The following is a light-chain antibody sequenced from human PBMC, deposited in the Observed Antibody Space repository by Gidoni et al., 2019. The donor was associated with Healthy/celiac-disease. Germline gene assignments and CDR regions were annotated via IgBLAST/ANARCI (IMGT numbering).Light chain of an antibody. V-gene: IGKV1-39*01. CDR2: AAS. CDR3: QQSYSTPIT. Sequence: DIQMTQSPSSLSASVGDRVTITGRASQSISNYLNWYQQKPGKAPKLLIYAASSLQSGVPSRFSGSGSGTDFTLTISSLQPEDFATYYCQQSYSTPITFGPGTKVEIK. J-gene: IGKJ3*01. CDR1: QSISNY.